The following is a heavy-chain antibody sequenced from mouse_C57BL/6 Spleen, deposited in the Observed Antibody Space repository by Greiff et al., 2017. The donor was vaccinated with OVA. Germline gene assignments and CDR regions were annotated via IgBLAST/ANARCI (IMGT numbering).Heavy chain of an antibody. D-gene: IGHD2-3*01. CDR1: GYTFTSYW. CDR2: IHPNSGST. J-gene: IGHJ2*01. Sequence: VQLQESGAELVKPGASVKLSCKASGYTFTSYWMHWVKQRPGQGLEWIGMIHPNSGSTNYNEKFKSKATLTVDKSSSTAYMQLSSLTSEDSAVYYCAREDDGYPYFDYWGQGTTLTVSS. CDR3: AREDDGYPYFDY. V-gene: IGHV1-64*01.